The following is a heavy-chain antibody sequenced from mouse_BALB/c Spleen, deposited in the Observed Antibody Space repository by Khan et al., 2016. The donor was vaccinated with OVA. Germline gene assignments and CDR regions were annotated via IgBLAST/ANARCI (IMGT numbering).Heavy chain of an antibody. D-gene: IGHD2-2*01. V-gene: IGHV1-5*01. J-gene: IGHJ3*01. CDR3: TRWGYWFAY. Sequence: EVQLQESGTGLARPGASVKMSCKASGYSFTSYWMHWVKQRPGQGLEWIGAIYPGNSDTNYNQKFKGKAKLTADTSASTANMELSSLTTEDSAVYYCTRWGYWFAYWGQGTLVTVSA. CDR1: GYSFTSYW. CDR2: IYPGNSDT.